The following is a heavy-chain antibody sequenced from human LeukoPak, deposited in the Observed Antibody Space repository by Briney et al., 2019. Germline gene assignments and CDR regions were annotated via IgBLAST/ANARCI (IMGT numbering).Heavy chain of an antibody. J-gene: IGHJ4*02. V-gene: IGHV3-53*01. CDR1: GFTVSSNY. Sequence: PGGSLRLSCAASGFTVSSNYMSWVRQAPGKGLEWVSVIYSGGSTYYADSVKGRFTISRDNSKNTLYLQMNSLRAEDTAVYYCAKDAIAAAGTQRIDYWGQGTLVTVSS. CDR2: IYSGGST. D-gene: IGHD6-13*01. CDR3: AKDAIAAAGTQRIDY.